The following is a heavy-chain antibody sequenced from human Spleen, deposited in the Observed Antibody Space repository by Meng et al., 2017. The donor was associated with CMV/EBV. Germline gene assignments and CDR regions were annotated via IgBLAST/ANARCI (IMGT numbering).Heavy chain of an antibody. Sequence: GGSLRLSCAASGFSLSSYKMNWVRQAPGKGLEWVSSISSSSTYIHNADSVKRRFTVSRDNAKNSVSLQMNSLRAEDTAVYYCARDHWTGSSSDVWGQGTTVTVSS. CDR3: ARDHWTGSSSDV. CDR2: ISSSSTYI. V-gene: IGHV3-21*01. J-gene: IGHJ6*02. D-gene: IGHD3/OR15-3a*01. CDR1: GFSLSSYK.